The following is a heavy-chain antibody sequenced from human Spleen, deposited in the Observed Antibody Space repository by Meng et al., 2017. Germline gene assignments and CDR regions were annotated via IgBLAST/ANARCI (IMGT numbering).Heavy chain of an antibody. Sequence: GSLRLSCTVSGDSISSSDYYWGWIRQPPGKGLEWIGSIFYSGSTYYNPSLKSRVTISVDTSKNQFSLRLSSVTAADTAVYYCARRGSWYAYFDYWGQGTLVTVSS. J-gene: IGHJ4*02. D-gene: IGHD6-13*01. CDR3: ARRGSWYAYFDY. CDR2: IFYSGST. CDR1: GDSISSSDYY. V-gene: IGHV4-39*07.